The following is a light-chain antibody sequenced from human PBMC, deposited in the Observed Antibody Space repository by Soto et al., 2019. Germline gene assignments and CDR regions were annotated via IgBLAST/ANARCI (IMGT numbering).Light chain of an antibody. Sequence: PGQRATLSCRASQSVTNNYLAWHQQKPGRAPRLLIYDSSSRATGVPDRFSASGSGTDFTLSISRLEPEDAAVYLCQQYGGSPPYTFGQGTKVEIK. CDR3: QQYGGSPPYT. J-gene: IGKJ2*01. V-gene: IGKV3-20*01. CDR1: QSVTNNY. CDR2: DSS.